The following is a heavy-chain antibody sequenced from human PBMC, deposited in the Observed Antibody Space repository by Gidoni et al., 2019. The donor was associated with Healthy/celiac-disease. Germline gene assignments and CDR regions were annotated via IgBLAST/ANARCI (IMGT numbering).Heavy chain of an antibody. CDR2: ISSSSSYI. V-gene: IGHV3-21*01. D-gene: IGHD3-10*01. J-gene: IGHJ4*02. CDR3: ARDFSRYGSGFD. CDR1: GFTFSSYS. Sequence: EVQLVESGGGLVKPGGSLRLYCAASGFTFSSYSMNWVRQAPGKGLEWVSSISSSSSYIYYADSVKGRFTISRDNAKNSLYLQMNSLGAEDTAVYYCARDFSRYGSGFDWGQGTLVTVSS.